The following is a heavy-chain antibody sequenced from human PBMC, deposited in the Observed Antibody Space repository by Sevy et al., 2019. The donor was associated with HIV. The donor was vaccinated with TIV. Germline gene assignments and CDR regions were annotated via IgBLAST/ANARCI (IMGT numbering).Heavy chain of an antibody. Sequence: SETLSLTCTVSGGSISSYYWSWIRQPPGKGLEWIGYIYYSGSNNYNPSLKSRVTISVDTSKNQFSLKLSSVTAADTAVYYSARGYYYDSSGYPIPKNWFDPWGQGTLVTVSS. CDR3: ARGYYYDSSGYPIPKNWFDP. V-gene: IGHV4-59*01. CDR2: IYYSGSN. D-gene: IGHD3-22*01. J-gene: IGHJ5*02. CDR1: GGSISSYY.